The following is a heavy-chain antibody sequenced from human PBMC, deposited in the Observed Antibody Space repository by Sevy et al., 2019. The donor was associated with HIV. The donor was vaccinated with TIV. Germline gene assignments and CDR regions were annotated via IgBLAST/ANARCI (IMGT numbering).Heavy chain of an antibody. CDR1: GGSFSGYY. J-gene: IGHJ5*02. V-gene: IGHV4-34*01. D-gene: IGHD6-13*01. CDR3: ARGGAAAGYNWFDP. CDR2: INHSGST. Sequence: SETLSLTCAVYGGSFSGYYWSWIRQPPGKGLEWIGEINHSGSTNYNPSLKSRVTISVDTSKNQFPLKLSSVTAADTAVYYCARGGAAAGYNWFDPWGQGTLVTVSS.